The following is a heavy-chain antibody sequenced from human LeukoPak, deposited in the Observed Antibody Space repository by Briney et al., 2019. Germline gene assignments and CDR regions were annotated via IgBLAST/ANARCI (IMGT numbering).Heavy chain of an antibody. J-gene: IGHJ6*02. Sequence: GGSLRLSCVASGFTFSSYAMHWVRQAPGKGLEWVAVISYDGSNEYYADSVKGRFTISRDNSKSTLYLQVNSLRTEDTAVYYCARDRSLYYYYGMDVWGQGTTVTVSS. CDR2: ISYDGSNE. CDR1: GFTFSSYA. V-gene: IGHV3-30-3*01. CDR3: ARDRSLYYYYGMDV.